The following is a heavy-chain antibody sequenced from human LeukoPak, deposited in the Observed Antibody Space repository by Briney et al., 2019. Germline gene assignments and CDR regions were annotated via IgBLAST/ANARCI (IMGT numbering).Heavy chain of an antibody. J-gene: IGHJ6*04. V-gene: IGHV3-21*01. D-gene: IGHD3-22*01. CDR1: GLTFSSYS. Sequence: GGSLRLSCAASGLTFSSYSMNWVRQAPGKGLEWVSSISSSSRNIYYADSVKGRFTISRDNAKNSLYLQMNSLRAEDTAVYYCARGPTMKMDVWGKGTTVTVSS. CDR2: ISSSSRNI. CDR3: ARGPTMKMDV.